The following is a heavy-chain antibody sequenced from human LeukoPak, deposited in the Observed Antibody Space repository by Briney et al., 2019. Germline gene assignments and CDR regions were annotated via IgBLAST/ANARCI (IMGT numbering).Heavy chain of an antibody. Sequence: GGSLRLSCEASGFTLSDHWMHWVRQAPGKGLEWVAHIESHGSDETYADSVKGRFTISRDNAKNTVYLQMSSPKAEDTAIYYCVRIRYQVGLAVFDFWGQGTL. CDR1: GFTLSDHW. V-gene: IGHV3-74*03. D-gene: IGHD1-26*01. CDR2: IESHGSDE. J-gene: IGHJ4*02. CDR3: VRIRYQVGLAVFDF.